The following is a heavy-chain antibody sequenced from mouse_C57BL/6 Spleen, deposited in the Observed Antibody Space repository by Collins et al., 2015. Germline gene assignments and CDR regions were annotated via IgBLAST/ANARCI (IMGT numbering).Heavy chain of an antibody. CDR3: ARGAY. Sequence: EWIGQIFPGDGDTNYNGKFKGKATLTADKSSSTVYMQLSSLTSEDSAVYFCARGAYWGQGTLVTVSA. V-gene: IGHV1-80*01. J-gene: IGHJ3*01. CDR2: IFPGDGDT.